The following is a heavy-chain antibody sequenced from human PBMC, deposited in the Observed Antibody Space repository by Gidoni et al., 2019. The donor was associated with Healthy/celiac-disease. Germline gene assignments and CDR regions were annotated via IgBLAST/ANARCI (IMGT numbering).Heavy chain of an antibody. Sequence: EVQLVQSGAEVKKPGESLRISCKGSGHSFTSYWISWVRQMPGKGLEWMGRIDPSDSYTNYSPSFQGHVTISADKSISTAYLQWSSLKASDTAMYYCARHVGGGSSWEDFDYWGQGTLVTVSS. CDR2: IDPSDSYT. D-gene: IGHD6-13*01. J-gene: IGHJ4*02. CDR1: GHSFTSYW. V-gene: IGHV5-10-1*03. CDR3: ARHVGGGSSWEDFDY.